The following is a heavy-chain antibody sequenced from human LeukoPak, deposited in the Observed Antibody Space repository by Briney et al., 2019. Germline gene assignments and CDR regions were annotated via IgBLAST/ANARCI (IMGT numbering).Heavy chain of an antibody. V-gene: IGHV4-34*01. CDR3: ARKYGSGSYLSY. CDR1: GGSFSGYY. D-gene: IGHD3-10*01. J-gene: IGHJ4*02. CDR2: INHSGST. Sequence: PSETLSLTCAVYGGSFSGYYWSWIRQPPGKGLEWIGEINHSGSTNYNPSLKSRVTISVDTSKNQFSLKLSSVTAADTAVYYCARKYGSGSYLSYWGQGSLVTVSS.